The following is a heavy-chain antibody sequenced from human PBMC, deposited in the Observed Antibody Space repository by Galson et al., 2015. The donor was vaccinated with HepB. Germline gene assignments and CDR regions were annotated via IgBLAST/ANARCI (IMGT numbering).Heavy chain of an antibody. D-gene: IGHD3-9*01. J-gene: IGHJ6*02. V-gene: IGHV3-30*18. CDR3: AKEVTPRALESSPIFFLFCGIDG. Sequence: SLRLSCAASGFTFSSYAMHWVRQAPGKGLEWVAVISYDGNYQYYAESVKGRFTISRDNSKNTLHLQNLSLRPEDTAVYYCAKEVTPRALESSPIFFLFCGIDGWGPGAPVTVSS. CDR2: ISYDGNYQ. CDR1: GFTFSSYA.